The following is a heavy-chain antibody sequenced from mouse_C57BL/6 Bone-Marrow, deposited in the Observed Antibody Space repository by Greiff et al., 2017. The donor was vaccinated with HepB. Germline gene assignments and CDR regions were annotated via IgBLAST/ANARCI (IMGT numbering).Heavy chain of an antibody. CDR3: AKKTYYYGSSYDYYAMDY. J-gene: IGHJ4*01. V-gene: IGHV2-5*01. Sequence: VKLMESGPGLVQPSQSLSITCTVSGFSLTSYGVHWVRQSPGKGLEWLGVIWRGGSTDYNAAFMSRLSITKDNSKSQVFFKMNSLQADDTAIYYCAKKTYYYGSSYDYYAMDYWGQGTSVTVSS. D-gene: IGHD1-1*01. CDR2: IWRGGST. CDR1: GFSLTSYG.